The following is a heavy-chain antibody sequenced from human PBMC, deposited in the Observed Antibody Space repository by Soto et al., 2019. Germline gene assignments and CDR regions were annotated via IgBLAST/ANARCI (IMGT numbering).Heavy chain of an antibody. D-gene: IGHD2-15*01. CDR1: GFTFSSYS. Sequence: GGSLRLSCAASGFTFSSYSMNWVRQAPGKGLEWVSYISSSSSTIYYADSVKGRFTISRDNAKNSLYLQMNSLRAEDTAVYYCARDSGYCSGGSCYPDAFAIWGQGTMVTVSS. V-gene: IGHV3-48*01. CDR3: ARDSGYCSGGSCYPDAFAI. J-gene: IGHJ3*02. CDR2: ISSSSSTI.